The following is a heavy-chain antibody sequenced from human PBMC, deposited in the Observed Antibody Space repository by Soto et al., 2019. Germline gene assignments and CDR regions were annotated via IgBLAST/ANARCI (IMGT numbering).Heavy chain of an antibody. CDR2: IYWDDDK. CDR1: GFSLTTSGVG. Sequence: QITLNESGPTLVKPTQTLTLTCTFSGFSLTTSGVGVGWIRQSPGKAPVWLALIYWDDDKRYSPSLKSRLPITQDTPKTQVALTMANLDPADTATYYCAHRVLRTVFGMVTTTAIYFDFWGQGTPVAVSS. J-gene: IGHJ4*02. D-gene: IGHD3-3*01. CDR3: AHRVLRTVFGMVTTTAIYFDF. V-gene: IGHV2-5*02.